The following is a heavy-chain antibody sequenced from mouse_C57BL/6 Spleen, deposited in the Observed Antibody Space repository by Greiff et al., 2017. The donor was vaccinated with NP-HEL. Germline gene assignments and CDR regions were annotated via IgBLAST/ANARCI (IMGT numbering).Heavy chain of an antibody. V-gene: IGHV10-3*01. CDR3: VRENYYGSSYGYFDV. Sequence: EVQLVESGGGLVQPKGSLKLSCAASGFTFNTYAMHWVRQAPGKGLEWVARIRSKSSNYATYYADSVKDRFTISRDDSQSMLYLQMNNLKTEDTAMYYCVRENYYGSSYGYFDVGGTGTTVTVSS. D-gene: IGHD1-1*01. CDR2: IRSKSSNYAT. CDR1: GFTFNTYA. J-gene: IGHJ1*03.